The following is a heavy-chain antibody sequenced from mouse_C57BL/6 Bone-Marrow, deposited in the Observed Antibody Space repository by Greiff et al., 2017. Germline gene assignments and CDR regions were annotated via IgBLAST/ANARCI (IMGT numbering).Heavy chain of an antibody. CDR3: ARFYYDYHYWYFDV. D-gene: IGHD2-4*01. Sequence: EVKVVESGGGLVQPGGSLSLSCAASGFTFTDYYMSWVRQPPGKALEWLGFISNKANGYTTEFSASVKGRFTISRDHSQSILYLQMIALIAEDSATYYCARFYYDYHYWYFDVWGTGTTVTVSS. V-gene: IGHV7-3*01. CDR2: ISNKANGYTT. J-gene: IGHJ1*03. CDR1: GFTFTDYY.